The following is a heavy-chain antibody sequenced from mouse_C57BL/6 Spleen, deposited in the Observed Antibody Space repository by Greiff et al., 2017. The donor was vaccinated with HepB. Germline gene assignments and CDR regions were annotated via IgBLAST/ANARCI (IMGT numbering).Heavy chain of an antibody. CDR1: GYTFTSYW. CDR2: IHPNSGST. CDR3: ARDYYGSSYPAY. V-gene: IGHV1-64*01. J-gene: IGHJ3*01. Sequence: QVHVKQPGAELVKPGASVKLSCKASGYTFTSYWMHWVKQRPGQGLEWIGMIHPNSGSTNYNEKFKSKATLTVDKSSSTAYMQLSSLTSEDSAVYYCARDYYGSSYPAYWGQGTLVTVSA. D-gene: IGHD1-1*01.